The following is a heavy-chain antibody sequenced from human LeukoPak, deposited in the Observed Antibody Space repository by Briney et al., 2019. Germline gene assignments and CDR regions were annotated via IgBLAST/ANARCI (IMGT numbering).Heavy chain of an antibody. Sequence: GGSLRLSCAASGFTFRYYGMYWVRQAPGRGLEWVAYVQSNLISKHYADSVKGRFTISRYNFQNTLYLEMYYLRGEDTAVYFCAKPAPGPIWIYFDSWGQGTRVTVSS. CDR1: GFTFRYYG. V-gene: IGHV3-30*02. CDR3: AKPAPGPIWIYFDS. J-gene: IGHJ4*02. CDR2: VQSNLISK. D-gene: IGHD2-2*02.